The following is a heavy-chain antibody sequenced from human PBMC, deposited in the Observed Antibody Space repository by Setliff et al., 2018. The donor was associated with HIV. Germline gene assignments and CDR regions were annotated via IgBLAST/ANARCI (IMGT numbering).Heavy chain of an antibody. Sequence: PSETLSLTCTVSGGSINSGSYFWSWIRQPAGKGLEWIGRIFTGGSTNYNPSLKSRVTISVDTSKNQFSLKLSSVTAADTAVYYCARGAYGGNPHYYYYMDVWGKGTTVTVSS. CDR3: ARGAYGGNPHYYYYMDV. CDR1: GGSINSGSYF. D-gene: IGHD4-17*01. V-gene: IGHV4-61*02. J-gene: IGHJ6*03. CDR2: IFTGGST.